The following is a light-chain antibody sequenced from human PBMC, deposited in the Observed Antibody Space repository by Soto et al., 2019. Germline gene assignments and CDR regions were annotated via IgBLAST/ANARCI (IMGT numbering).Light chain of an antibody. V-gene: IGKV3-15*01. J-gene: IGKJ5*01. CDR1: QSVSSN. CDR3: QEYNNWPMR. CDR2: GAS. Sequence: EIMRIQQHPTLSVSGGRVATGSRRASQSVSSNLAWYQQKPGQAPRLLIYGASTRATGIPARFSGSGSGTAFTLTFSTLQSEDFALHNCQEYNNWPMRFAQGTRLEIK.